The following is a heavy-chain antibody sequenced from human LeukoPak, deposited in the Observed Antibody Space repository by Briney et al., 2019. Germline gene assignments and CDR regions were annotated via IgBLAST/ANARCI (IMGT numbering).Heavy chain of an antibody. D-gene: IGHD2-15*01. CDR2: INSDGSFT. Sequence: PGGSLRLSCAASGFTFSSYWMHWVRQAPGKGLVWVSRINSDGSFTNYADSVKGRFTISRDNAKNTLYLQMNSLRAEDTAVYYCAREYGSSRYFDYWGQGTLVTVSS. V-gene: IGHV3-74*01. J-gene: IGHJ4*02. CDR1: GFTFSSYW. CDR3: AREYGSSRYFDY.